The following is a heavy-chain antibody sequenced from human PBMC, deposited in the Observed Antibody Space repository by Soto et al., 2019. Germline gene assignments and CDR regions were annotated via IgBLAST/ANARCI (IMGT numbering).Heavy chain of an antibody. CDR1: GPRLTSYS. D-gene: IGHD5-18*01. Sequence: ESLNISCKGSGPRLTSYSSSWVRQMARKGLEWVGRIDPSDSHSTYSPSFKGHVTISADKYISSAYLQWSSLKGSDTAMYYCARWDGYSYVYDYYYYGMDVWGQGTTVTVSS. V-gene: IGHV5-10-1*01. CDR3: ARWDGYSYVYDYYYYGMDV. CDR2: IDPSDSHS. J-gene: IGHJ6*02.